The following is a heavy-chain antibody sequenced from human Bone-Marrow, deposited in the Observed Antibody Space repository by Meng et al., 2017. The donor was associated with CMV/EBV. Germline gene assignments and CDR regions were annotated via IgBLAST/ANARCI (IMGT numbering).Heavy chain of an antibody. CDR1: GYTFTSYG. V-gene: IGHV1-8*02. D-gene: IGHD2/OR15-2a*01. Sequence: ASVKVSCKASGYTFTSYGISWVRQATGQGLEWTGWMNPNSGDTGYAQKFQGRVTMTRDTSISTVYMELSSLTSDDTAIYFCARKHLLSWFDPWGQGTLVTVSS. CDR2: MNPNSGDT. J-gene: IGHJ5*01. CDR3: ARKHLLSWFDP.